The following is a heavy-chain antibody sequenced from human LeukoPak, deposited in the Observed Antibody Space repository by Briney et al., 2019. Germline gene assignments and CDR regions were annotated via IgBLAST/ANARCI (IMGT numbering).Heavy chain of an antibody. Sequence: PSETLSLTCAVYGGSFSGYYWGWIRQPPGKGLEWIGSIYYSGSTYYNPSLKSRVTISVDTSKNQFSLKLSSVTAAYTAVYYCARRTRYCSGGSCYIRGDWFDPWGQGTLVTVSS. CDR1: GGSFSGYY. V-gene: IGHV4-39*01. CDR3: ARRTRYCSGGSCYIRGDWFDP. J-gene: IGHJ5*02. CDR2: IYYSGST. D-gene: IGHD2-15*01.